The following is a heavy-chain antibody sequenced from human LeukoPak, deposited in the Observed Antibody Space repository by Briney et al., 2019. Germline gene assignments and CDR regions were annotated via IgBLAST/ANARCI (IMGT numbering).Heavy chain of an antibody. J-gene: IGHJ4*02. D-gene: IGHD3-9*01. Sequence: PSETLSLTCTVSGGSISSYYWGWIRQPPGKGLEWIGSIYYSGSTYYNPSLKSRVTISVDTSKNQFSLKLSSVTAADTAVYYCARARDWYFDYWGQGTLVTVSS. CDR1: GGSISSYY. V-gene: IGHV4-39*07. CDR3: ARARDWYFDY. CDR2: IYYSGST.